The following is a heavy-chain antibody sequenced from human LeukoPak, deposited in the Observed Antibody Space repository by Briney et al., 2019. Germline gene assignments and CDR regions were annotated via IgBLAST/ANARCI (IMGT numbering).Heavy chain of an antibody. CDR2: INHSGST. CDR1: GGSFSGYY. CDR3: ARALTTVTNWYFDL. Sequence: SETLSLTCAVYGGSFSGYYWSWIRQPPGKGLEWIGEINHSGSTNYNPSLKSRVTISVDTSKNQFSLKLSSVTAADTAVYYCARALTTVTNWYFDLWGRGTLVTVSS. V-gene: IGHV4-34*01. D-gene: IGHD4-11*01. J-gene: IGHJ2*01.